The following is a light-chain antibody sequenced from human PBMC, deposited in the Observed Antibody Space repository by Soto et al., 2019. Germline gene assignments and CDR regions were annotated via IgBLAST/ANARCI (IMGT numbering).Light chain of an antibody. CDR3: QVWDSSTWV. CDR2: RDT. V-gene: IGLV3-9*01. CDR1: NIGSKN. J-gene: IGLJ3*02. Sequence: SYELTQPLSVSVALGQTARITCGENNIGSKNVHWYQQKPGQAPVLVIYRDTKRPSGIPERFAGSNSGSTATLTISRAQAGDEADYYCQVWDSSTWVFGGGTKLTVL.